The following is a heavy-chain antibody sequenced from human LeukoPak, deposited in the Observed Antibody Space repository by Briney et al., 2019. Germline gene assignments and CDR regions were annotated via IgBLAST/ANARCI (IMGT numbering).Heavy chain of an antibody. J-gene: IGHJ6*02. CDR1: GFTFSSYS. Sequence: GGSLRLSCAASGFTFSSYSMNWVRQAPGKGLEWVSVISSSSNNMYYADSVKGRFTISRDNAKNSLYLQMNTLRAEDTAVYYCARSRPPRDYCYGMDVWGQGTTVTVSS. CDR2: ISSSSNNM. V-gene: IGHV3-21*01. D-gene: IGHD5-24*01. CDR3: ARSRPPRDYCYGMDV.